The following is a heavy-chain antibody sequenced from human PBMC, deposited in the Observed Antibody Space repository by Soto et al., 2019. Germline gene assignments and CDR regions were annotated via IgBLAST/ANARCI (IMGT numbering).Heavy chain of an antibody. CDR1: GFTFSSYA. J-gene: IGHJ4*02. D-gene: IGHD2-15*01. CDR2: ISYDGSNK. CDR3: ARDRGYCSGGSCYSLIDY. V-gene: IGHV3-30-3*01. Sequence: QVQLVESGGGVVQPGRSLRLSCAASGFTFSSYAMHWVRQAPGKGLEWVAVISYDGSNKYYADSVKGRFTISRDNSKNTLYLQMNSLRAEDTAVYYCARDRGYCSGGSCYSLIDYWGQGTLVTVSS.